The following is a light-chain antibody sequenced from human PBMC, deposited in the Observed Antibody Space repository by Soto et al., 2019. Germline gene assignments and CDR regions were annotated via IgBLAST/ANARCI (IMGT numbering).Light chain of an antibody. V-gene: IGKV3-15*01. CDR2: DAS. CDR1: QSVSSS. Sequence: EIVMTQSPAILSVSPGERATLSCRASQSVSSSLAWYQQKPGQAPRLLIYDASTRATGIPARFSGSGSGTEFTLTISSLQSEDFAVYYCQHYNNWPAFGQGTKVEIK. CDR3: QHYNNWPA. J-gene: IGKJ1*01.